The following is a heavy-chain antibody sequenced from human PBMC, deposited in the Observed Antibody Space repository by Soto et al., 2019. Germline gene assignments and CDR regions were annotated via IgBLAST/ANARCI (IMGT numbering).Heavy chain of an antibody. Sequence: GGSLRLSCAASGFTFSSYGMHWVRQAPGKGLEWVAVIWYDGSNKYYADSVKGRFTISRDNSKNTLYLQMNSLRAEDTAVYYCARDSGPNWFDPWGQGTLVTVSS. CDR2: IWYDGSNK. D-gene: IGHD3-10*01. V-gene: IGHV3-33*01. CDR1: GFTFSSYG. CDR3: ARDSGPNWFDP. J-gene: IGHJ5*02.